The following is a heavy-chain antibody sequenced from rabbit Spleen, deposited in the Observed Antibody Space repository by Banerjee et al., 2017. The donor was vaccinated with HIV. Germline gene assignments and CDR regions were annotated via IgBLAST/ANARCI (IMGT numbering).Heavy chain of an antibody. D-gene: IGHD7-1*01. CDR2: IYGGSSGSS. J-gene: IGHJ4*01. V-gene: IGHV1S45*01. CDR3: ARSSEGAYRTDL. Sequence: QEQLVESGGGLVQPGGSLKLSCTASGFSFSSSYYMCWVRQAPGKGLEWIACIYGGSSGSSYYATWAKGRFTISKTSSTTVTLQMTSLTAADTATYFCARSSEGAYRTDLWGPGTLVTVS. CDR1: GFSFSSSYY.